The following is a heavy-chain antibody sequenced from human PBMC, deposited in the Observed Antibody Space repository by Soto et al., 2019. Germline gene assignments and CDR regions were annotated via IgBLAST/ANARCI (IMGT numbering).Heavy chain of an antibody. J-gene: IGHJ3*02. V-gene: IGHV1-2*04. CDR3: ARDRSFQLTYDILTGYPYDAFDI. CDR2: INPNSGGT. CDR1: GYTFTGYY. D-gene: IGHD3-9*01. Sequence: ASVKVSCKASGYTFTGYYMHWVRQAPGQGLEWMGWINPNSGGTNYAQKFQGWVTMTRDTSISTAYMELSRLRSDDTAVYYCARDRSFQLTYDILTGYPYDAFDIWGQGTMVTVSS.